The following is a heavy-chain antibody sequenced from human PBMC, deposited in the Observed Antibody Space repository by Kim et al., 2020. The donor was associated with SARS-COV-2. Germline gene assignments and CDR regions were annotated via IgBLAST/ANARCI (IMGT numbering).Heavy chain of an antibody. V-gene: IGHV4-39*01. Sequence: PSLKSRVSISVDKSKKHFSLKLRSVTAADTAVYYCARQGGETYHYYYDIDVWGQGTTVTVSS. J-gene: IGHJ6*02. CDR3: ARQGGETYHYYYDIDV. D-gene: IGHD2-21*01.